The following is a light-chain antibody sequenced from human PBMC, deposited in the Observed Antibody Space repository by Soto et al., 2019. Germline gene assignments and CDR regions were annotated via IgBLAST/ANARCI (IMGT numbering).Light chain of an antibody. J-gene: IGKJ1*01. Sequence: DIVMTQSPASLAVSLGERATINCKSSQSLFYSSNNRNYLAWYQQKPGQPPKLLLYWASTRESGVPDRFSGSGSGTDFTLTSSSLQAEDVTVYFCQQYYSSPPTFGQGTKLEIK. CDR3: QQYYSSPPT. CDR2: WAS. CDR1: QSLFYSSNNRNY. V-gene: IGKV4-1*01.